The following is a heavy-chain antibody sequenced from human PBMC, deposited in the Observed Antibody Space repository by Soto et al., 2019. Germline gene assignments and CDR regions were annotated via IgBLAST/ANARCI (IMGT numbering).Heavy chain of an antibody. V-gene: IGHV1-18*01. D-gene: IGHD3-9*01. CDR2: ISAYNGNT. CDR3: ARYYDILTGYYSNFDD. CDR1: GYTFTSYG. Sequence: GASVKVSCKASGYTFTSYGISWVRQAPGQGLEWMGWISAYNGNTNYAQKLQGRVTMTTDTSTSTAYMELRSLRSDDTAVYYCARYYDILTGYYSNFDDWGQGTLVTVSS. J-gene: IGHJ4*02.